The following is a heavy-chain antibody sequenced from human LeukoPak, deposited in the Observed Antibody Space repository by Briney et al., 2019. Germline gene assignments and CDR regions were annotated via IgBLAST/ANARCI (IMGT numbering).Heavy chain of an antibody. J-gene: IGHJ4*02. Sequence: GGSLRLSCAASGFTFTNAWMSWVRQAPGKGLEWVANIKDDGSEIYYVDSVKGRFTITRDNAKNPLHLQMNSLRTEDTAVYFCARDCYGPNDKWGQGTLVTVSS. CDR1: GFTFTNAW. V-gene: IGHV3-7*01. CDR3: ARDCYGPNDK. CDR2: IKDDGSEI. D-gene: IGHD2-2*01.